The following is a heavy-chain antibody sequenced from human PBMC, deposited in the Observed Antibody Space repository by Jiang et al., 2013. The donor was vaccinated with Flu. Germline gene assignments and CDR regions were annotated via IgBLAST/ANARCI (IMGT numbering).Heavy chain of an antibody. D-gene: IGHD3-3*01. J-gene: IGHJ6*02. V-gene: IGHV1-8*01. CDR3: ARGDTYYDFWSGYYPVYYYYGMDV. Sequence: SCKASGYTFTSYDINWVRQATGQGLEWMGWMNPNSGNTGYAQKFQGRVTMTRNASISTAYMELSSLRSEDTAVYYCARGDTYYDFWSGYYPVYYYYGMDVWGQGTTVTVSS. CDR2: MNPNSGNT. CDR1: GYTFTSYD.